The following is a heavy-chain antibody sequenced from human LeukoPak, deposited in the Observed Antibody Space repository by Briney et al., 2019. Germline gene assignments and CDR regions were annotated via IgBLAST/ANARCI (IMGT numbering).Heavy chain of an antibody. J-gene: IGHJ4*02. V-gene: IGHV3-74*01. CDR2: INSDGRTT. CDR3: VRDQGWYFFDY. D-gene: IGHD6-19*01. Sequence: GESLRLSCAASGFTFGPFWMHWVRQAPGKGLVWVSRINSDGRTTNYADSVKGRFTISRDNAKNMVYLQMNSLRVEDTAVYYCVRDQGWYFFDYWGQGTLVTVSS. CDR1: GFTFGPFW.